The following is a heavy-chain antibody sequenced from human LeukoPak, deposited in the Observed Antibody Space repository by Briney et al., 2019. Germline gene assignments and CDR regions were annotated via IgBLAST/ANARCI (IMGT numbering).Heavy chain of an antibody. CDR1: GGSFSGYY. CDR3: AREVVRSTPWMGDWFDP. J-gene: IGHJ5*02. CDR2: INHSGST. V-gene: IGHV4-34*01. D-gene: IGHD3-10*01. Sequence: PSETLSLTCAVYGGSFSGYYWSWIRQPPGKGLEWIGEINHSGSTNYNPSLKSRVTISVDTSKNQFSLKLSSVTAADTAVYYCAREVVRSTPWMGDWFDPWGQGTLVTVSS.